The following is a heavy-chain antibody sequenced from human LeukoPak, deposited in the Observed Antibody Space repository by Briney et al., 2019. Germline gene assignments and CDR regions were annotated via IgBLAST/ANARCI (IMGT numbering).Heavy chain of an antibody. CDR3: ARSPRDSRDWTGSLDF. CDR2: ISRDSSTL. CDR1: AFAFSNYD. D-gene: IGHD3-22*01. Sequence: GGSLRLSCSDSAFAFSNYDMNWVRQAPGKGPEWISYISRDSSTLYYADSVKGRFTISRDDSKNTVYLQMNSLRVEGTAVYYCARSPRDSRDWTGSLDFWGQGTLVTVSS. V-gene: IGHV3-48*03. J-gene: IGHJ4*02.